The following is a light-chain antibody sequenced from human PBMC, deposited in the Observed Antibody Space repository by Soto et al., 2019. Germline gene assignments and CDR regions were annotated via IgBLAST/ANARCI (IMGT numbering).Light chain of an antibody. Sequence: EIVMTQSPATLSVSPGEGATLSCRASQSVSSNLVWYQHKPGQAPRLLIYGASTRATDIPARFSGSGSGTDFTLTISSLQSEDYAVYYCQQYINLPRTFGGGTQ. CDR2: GAS. J-gene: IGKJ4*01. V-gene: IGKV3-15*01. CDR1: QSVSSN. CDR3: QQYINLPRT.